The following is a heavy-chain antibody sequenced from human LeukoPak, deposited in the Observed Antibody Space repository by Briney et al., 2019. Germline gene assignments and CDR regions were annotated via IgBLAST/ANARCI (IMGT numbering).Heavy chain of an antibody. Sequence: SETLSLTCTVSGGSISSYYWSWIRQPPGKGLEWIGYIYYSASTNYNPSLKSRVTISVNTSKNQFSLKLSSVTAADTAVYYCARHLTGWIFYWGQGTLVTVSS. CDR3: ARHLTGWIFY. CDR1: GGSISSYY. CDR2: IYYSAST. V-gene: IGHV4-59*08. J-gene: IGHJ4*02. D-gene: IGHD3-3*01.